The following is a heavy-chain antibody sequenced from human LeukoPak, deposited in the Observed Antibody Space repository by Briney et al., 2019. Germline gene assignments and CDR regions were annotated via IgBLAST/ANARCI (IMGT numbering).Heavy chain of an antibody. V-gene: IGHV1-2*02. CDR1: GYTFTGYY. CDR3: ARGLNYDSSGYWVGRYYYYYYGMDV. CDR2: INPNSGGT. D-gene: IGHD3-22*01. Sequence: ASVKVSCKASGYTFTGYYMHWVRQAPGQGLEWMGWINPNSGGTNYAQKFQGRVTMTRNTSISTAYMELSSLRSEDTAVYYCARGLNYDSSGYWVGRYYYYYYGMDVWGQGTTVTVSS. J-gene: IGHJ6*02.